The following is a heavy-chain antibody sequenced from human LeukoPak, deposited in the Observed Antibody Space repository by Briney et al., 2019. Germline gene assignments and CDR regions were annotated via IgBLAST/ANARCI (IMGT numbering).Heavy chain of an antibody. J-gene: IGHJ4*02. CDR2: ISYDGSNR. CDR3: GSGTLGY. D-gene: IGHD3-10*01. Sequence: GGPLRLSCAASGFTFSSYGMHWVRQAPGKGLEWVAVISYDGSNRYYADSVKGRFTISRDNSKNTLYLQMNSLRAEDTAVYYGGSGTLGYWGQGTLVTVSS. CDR1: GFTFSSYG. V-gene: IGHV3-30*03.